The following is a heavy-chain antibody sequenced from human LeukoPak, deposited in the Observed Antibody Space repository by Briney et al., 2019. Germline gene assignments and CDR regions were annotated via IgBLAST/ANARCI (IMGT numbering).Heavy chain of an antibody. CDR3: AKGSGLWFGESPAGFDY. CDR1: GFTFSSYA. Sequence: GGSLRLSCAASGFTFSSYAMSWVRQAPGKGLEWVSAISGSGGSTYYADSVKGRFTISRDNSKNTLYLQMNSLRAEDTAVYYCAKGSGLWFGESPAGFDYWGQGTLVTVSS. J-gene: IGHJ4*02. D-gene: IGHD3-10*01. V-gene: IGHV3-23*01. CDR2: ISGSGGST.